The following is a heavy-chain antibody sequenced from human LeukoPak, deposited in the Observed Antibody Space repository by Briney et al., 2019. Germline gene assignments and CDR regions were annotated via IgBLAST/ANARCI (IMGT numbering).Heavy chain of an antibody. CDR3: ARNLWFGESSDAFDM. Sequence: RWASVKVSCKASGYTFTSYGICWVRQAPGQGLEWMGWINPKSGGTNYAQKFQGRVTMTRDTSIRTAYMHMSSLRSDDTAVYYCARNLWFGESSDAFDMWGQGTMVTVSS. CDR1: GYTFTSYG. CDR2: INPKSGGT. J-gene: IGHJ3*02. D-gene: IGHD3-10*01. V-gene: IGHV1-2*02.